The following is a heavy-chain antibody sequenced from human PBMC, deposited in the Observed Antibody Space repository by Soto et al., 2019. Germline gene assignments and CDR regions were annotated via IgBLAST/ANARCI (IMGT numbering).Heavy chain of an antibody. V-gene: IGHV3-30*18. D-gene: IGHD6-19*01. CDR1: GFTFSTYG. J-gene: IGHJ6*02. Sequence: QVQLVESGGGVVQPGRSLRLSCAASGFTFSTYGMHWVRQAPGKGLEWVAVISYDGSNKYYADSVKGRFTISRDNSKNTLSLQMSSLRAEDTAVYYCAKGSASSVWPPSSITSYYYYGMDVWGQGTTVTVSS. CDR2: ISYDGSNK. CDR3: AKGSASSVWPPSSITSYYYYGMDV.